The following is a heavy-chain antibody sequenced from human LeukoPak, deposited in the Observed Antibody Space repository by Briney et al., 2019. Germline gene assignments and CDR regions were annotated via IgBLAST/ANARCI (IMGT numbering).Heavy chain of an antibody. CDR1: GGTFSSYA. CDR2: IIPIFGIA. J-gene: IGHJ4*02. D-gene: IGHD2-21*02. Sequence: AASVTVSCTASGGTFSSYAISWVRQAPGQGLEWMGRIIPIFGIANYAQKFQGRVTITADKSTSTAYMELSSLRSEDTAVYYCARAAYCGGDCHTNFDYWGQGTLVTVSS. V-gene: IGHV1-69*04. CDR3: ARAAYCGGDCHTNFDY.